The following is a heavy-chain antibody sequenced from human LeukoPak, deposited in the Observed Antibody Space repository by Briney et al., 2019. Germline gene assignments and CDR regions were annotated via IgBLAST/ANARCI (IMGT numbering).Heavy chain of an antibody. CDR2: IYHSGST. D-gene: IGHD3-10*01. V-gene: IGHV4-38-2*02. CDR1: GYSIRNGYY. CDR3: ARDSESSSNNWYFDL. J-gene: IGHJ2*01. Sequence: PSETLSLTCTVSGYSIRNGYYWGWIRQPPGKGLEWIGYIYHSGSTYYNPSLKSRVTISVDRSKNQFSLKLSSVTAADTAVYYCARDSESSSNNWYFDLWGRGTLVTVSS.